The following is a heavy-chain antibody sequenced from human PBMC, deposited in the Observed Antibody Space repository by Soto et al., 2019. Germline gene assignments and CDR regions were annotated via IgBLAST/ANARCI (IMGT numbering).Heavy chain of an antibody. CDR3: AKVGDPTTYYFHFNY. D-gene: IGHD3-22*01. CDR1: GFTFSRYA. J-gene: IGHJ4*02. Sequence: GGSLRLSCEVSGFTFSRYAMSWVRQAPGQGLEWVSAVTGRGESTFYADSVKGRFTISRDNSKNSLYLQMNGLRDEDTAMYYCAKVGDPTTYYFHFNYRGPGTQVPVSS. CDR2: VTGRGEST. V-gene: IGHV3-23*01.